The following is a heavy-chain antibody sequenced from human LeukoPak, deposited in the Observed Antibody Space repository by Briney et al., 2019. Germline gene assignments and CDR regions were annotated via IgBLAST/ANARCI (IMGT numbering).Heavy chain of an antibody. J-gene: IGHJ6*03. V-gene: IGHV4-38-2*02. CDR2: IYHSGST. CDR1: GYSISSGYY. Sequence: SETLSLTCTVSGYSISSGYYWGWIRQPPGKGLEWIGSIYHSGSTYYNPSLKRRVTISVDTSKNQFSLKLSSVTAADTAVYYCARGGSVDYYYMDVWGKGTTVTVSS. D-gene: IGHD3-16*01. CDR3: ARGGSVDYYYMDV.